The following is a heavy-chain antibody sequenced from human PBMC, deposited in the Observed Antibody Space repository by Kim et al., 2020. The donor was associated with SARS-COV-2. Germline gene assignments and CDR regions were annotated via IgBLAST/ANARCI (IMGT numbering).Heavy chain of an antibody. D-gene: IGHD3-3*01. CDR3: VRSEPSTIFGVVITQLKNWFDP. J-gene: IGHJ5*02. CDR2: INTNTGNP. CDR1: GYTFTSYA. Sequence: ASVKVSCKASGYTFTSYAMNWVRQAPGQGLEWMGWINTNTGNPTYAQGFTGRFVFSLDTSVSTAYLQISSLKAEDTAVYYCVRSEPSTIFGVVITQLKNWFDPWGQGTLVTVSS. V-gene: IGHV7-4-1*02.